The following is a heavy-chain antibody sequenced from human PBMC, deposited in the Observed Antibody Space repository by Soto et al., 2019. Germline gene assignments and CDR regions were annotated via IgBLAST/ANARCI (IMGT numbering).Heavy chain of an antibody. D-gene: IGHD2-21*02. J-gene: IGHJ6*02. CDR3: VRDHLILPAHDFFYGSDV. CDR1: GFTFSMYS. Sequence: GGSLRLSCEVSGFTFSMYSMSWVRQSPGKGLEWVAKIPQDGVDGHYADSVKGRFIISRDNGKNSLHLQLNNLRAEDTAVYYCVRDHLILPAHDFFYGSDVWGRGATVTVSS. V-gene: IGHV3-7*03. CDR2: IPQDGVDG.